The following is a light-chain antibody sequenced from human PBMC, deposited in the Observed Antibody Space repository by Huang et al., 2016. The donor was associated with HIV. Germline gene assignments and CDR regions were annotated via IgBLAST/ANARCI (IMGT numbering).Light chain of an antibody. CDR3: QQRGSWPLT. CDR1: PSVGNY. J-gene: IGKJ4*01. V-gene: IGKV3-11*01. CDR2: DAS. Sequence: EVVLTQSPATLSLSPGEGATLSCRASPSVGNYLAWYQQKPGQAPSLLIYDASIRATDGPARFSGSGSGADFTLTISSLEPEDFAVYYCQQRGSWPLTFGGGTRVEIK.